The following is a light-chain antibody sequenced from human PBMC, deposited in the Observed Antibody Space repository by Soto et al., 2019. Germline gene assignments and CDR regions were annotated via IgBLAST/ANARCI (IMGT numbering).Light chain of an antibody. CDR2: GAS. CDR3: HQCYSSRT. Sequence: EIVLTQSPGTLSLSPGERASLTCRASQSLTSSYLAWYQQKPGQASRLLIYGASSRATGIPDRFSGSGSGTDFTLTISRLEPEDFAVYYCHQCYSSRTFGQGTKV. V-gene: IGKV3-20*01. CDR1: QSLTSSY. J-gene: IGKJ1*01.